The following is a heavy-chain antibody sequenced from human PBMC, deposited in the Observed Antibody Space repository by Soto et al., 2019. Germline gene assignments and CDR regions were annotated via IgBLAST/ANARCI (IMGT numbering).Heavy chain of an antibody. J-gene: IGHJ4*02. V-gene: IGHV4-59*11. CDR3: AKLTHLCLEHTGFLDY. CDR2: IFYRGGT. Sequence: SDTLSLTCTVSGGSISGHYWSWIRQPPGKGLEWIGYIFYRGGTNYNPSLKSRVTISLDTSMNQFSLELRSVTAADTAVYYCAKLTHLCLEHTGFLDYWGQGALVTVSS. D-gene: IGHD1-1*01. CDR1: GGSISGHY.